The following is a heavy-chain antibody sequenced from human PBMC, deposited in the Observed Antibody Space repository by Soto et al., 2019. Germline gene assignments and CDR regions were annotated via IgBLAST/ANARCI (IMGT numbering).Heavy chain of an antibody. CDR3: TSSASPDAY. V-gene: IGHV3-48*01. Sequence: EVQLVESGGGLVQPEGSLRLSCVASGFDFNSYSMNWVRQAPGKGLEWISYINSGSTSVFYADSVKGRFTISRDNAKNSLYLQMHSLRAEDTAVYYCTSSASPDAYWGQGTLVTVSS. J-gene: IGHJ4*02. CDR1: GFDFNSYS. D-gene: IGHD1-26*01. CDR2: INSGSTSV.